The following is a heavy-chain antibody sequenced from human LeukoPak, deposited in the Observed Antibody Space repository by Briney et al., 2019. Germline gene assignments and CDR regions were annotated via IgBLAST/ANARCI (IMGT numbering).Heavy chain of an antibody. D-gene: IGHD3-10*01. CDR1: GFAFSNYA. J-gene: IGHJ4*02. Sequence: GGSLRLSXAASGFAFSNYAMSWVRQAPGKGLEWVSSLSGGGDSRYYADSVMGRFTISRDNSKNMLYLQMNSLRAEDTAVYYCAKAVRSMVTGGGYFDSWGQGTLVTVSS. CDR2: LSGGGDSR. V-gene: IGHV3-23*01. CDR3: AKAVRSMVTGGGYFDS.